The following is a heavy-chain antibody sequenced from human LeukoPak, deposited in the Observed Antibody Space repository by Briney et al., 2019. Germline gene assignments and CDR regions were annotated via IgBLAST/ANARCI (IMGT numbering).Heavy chain of an antibody. Sequence: QPGGSLRLSCAASGFTFSRCDLSWVRQAPGKGLECVSTISRTVTTTYYADSVKGRFTISRDNSKNTLYLQMNDLRADDTAVYNCVKKGQADDDGKPDWGQGTLVTVSS. CDR3: VKKGQADDDGKPD. CDR1: GFTFSRCD. J-gene: IGHJ4*02. D-gene: IGHD1-1*01. CDR2: ISRTVTTT. V-gene: IGHV3-23*05.